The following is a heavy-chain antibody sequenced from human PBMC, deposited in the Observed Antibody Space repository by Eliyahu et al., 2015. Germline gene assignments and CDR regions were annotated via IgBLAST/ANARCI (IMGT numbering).Heavy chain of an antibody. CDR1: GFSIRTSGMG. V-gene: IGHV2-5*02. D-gene: IGHD3-10*01. CDR2: IYWDDDK. Sequence: QITLKESGPTLVKPTQTLTLTCTFXGFSIRTSGMGVGWIRQSPGKALEWLALIYWDDDKRYTPSLKSRLTITKDSSKHQVVFTMINLDPVDTGTYYCAHRRYFGSGSYLEHWGPGIAVTVSS. J-gene: IGHJ4*02. CDR3: AHRRYFGSGSYLEH.